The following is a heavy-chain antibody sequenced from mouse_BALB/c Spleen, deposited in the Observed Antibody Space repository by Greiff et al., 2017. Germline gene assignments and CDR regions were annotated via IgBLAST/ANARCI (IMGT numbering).Heavy chain of an antibody. CDR3: AREYYGSYYFDY. Sequence: VQLQQSGAELVKPGASVKLSCTASGFHIKDTYMHWVKQRPEPGLEWLGRIDPANGNTKYDPKFQGKATITADTSSNTAYLQLSSLASEDTAVYYCAREYYGSYYFDYWGQGTTLTVSS. CDR1: GFHIKDTY. J-gene: IGHJ2*01. CDR2: IDPANGNT. V-gene: IGHV14-3*02. D-gene: IGHD1-1*01.